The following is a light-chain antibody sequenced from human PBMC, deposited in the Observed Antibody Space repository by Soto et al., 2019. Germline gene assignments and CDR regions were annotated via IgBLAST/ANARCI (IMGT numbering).Light chain of an antibody. Sequence: DIQMTQSPSSLSASVGDRFTITFRATLDISNSLNWYQQKAGKAPKLLIYRASNLETGVPSRFSGSGSGTDFTLTINSLQPEDIATYYCQQYDDVPLFGGGTKVDIK. CDR2: RAS. J-gene: IGKJ4*01. CDR3: QQYDDVPL. V-gene: IGKV1-33*01. CDR1: LDISNS.